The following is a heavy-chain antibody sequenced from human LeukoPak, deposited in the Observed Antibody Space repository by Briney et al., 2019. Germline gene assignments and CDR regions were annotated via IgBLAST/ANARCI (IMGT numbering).Heavy chain of an antibody. D-gene: IGHD3-10*01. V-gene: IGHV4-38-2*02. J-gene: IGHJ4*02. CDR2: KYQSGTT. CDR1: GYSISSGYY. CDR3: ARARGSLWFAGTFDY. Sequence: SETLSLTCTVSGYSISSGYYWGWIRQSPGKGLEWIGSKYQSGTTYFNPSLKSRVTISVDTSKNQFSLEVTSVTAADTAVYYCARARGSLWFAGTFDYWGQGTLVTVSS.